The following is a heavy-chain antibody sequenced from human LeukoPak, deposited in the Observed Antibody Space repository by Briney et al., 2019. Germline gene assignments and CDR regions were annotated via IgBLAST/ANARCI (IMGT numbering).Heavy chain of an antibody. CDR1: GDSISTYY. D-gene: IGHD3-10*01. CDR2: IYYSGST. J-gene: IGHJ5*02. V-gene: IGHV4-59*01. Sequence: SETLSLTCTVSGDSISTYYWSWIRQPPGKGLEWIGYIYYSGSTNYNPSLKSRVTISVDTSKNQFSLKLSSVTATDTAVYYCARDPVGSNWFDPWGQGTLVTVSS. CDR3: ARDPVGSNWFDP.